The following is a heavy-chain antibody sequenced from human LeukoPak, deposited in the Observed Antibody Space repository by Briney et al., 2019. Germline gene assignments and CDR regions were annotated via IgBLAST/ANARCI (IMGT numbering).Heavy chain of an antibody. CDR2: IYYSGST. CDR3: ARQTYGSGSYRFDY. CDR1: GGSISSYY. J-gene: IGHJ4*02. D-gene: IGHD3-10*01. Sequence: SETLSLTCTVSGGSISSYYWGWIRQPPGKGLEWIGYIYYSGSTNYNPSLKSRVTISVDTSKNQFSLKLSSVTAADTAVYYCARQTYGSGSYRFDYWGQGTLVTVSS. V-gene: IGHV4-59*01.